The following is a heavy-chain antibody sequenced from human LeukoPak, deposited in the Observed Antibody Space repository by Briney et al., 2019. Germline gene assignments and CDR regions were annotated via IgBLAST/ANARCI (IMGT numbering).Heavy chain of an antibody. CDR3: ARNPQTSYLPFDY. Sequence: SETLSLTCTVSGGSISSYYWSWIRQPPGKGLEWIGYIYYSGSTNYNPSLKSRVTISVDTSKNQFSLKLSSVTAADTAVYYCARNPQTSYLPFDYWGQGTLVTVSS. J-gene: IGHJ4*02. D-gene: IGHD2-2*01. CDR1: GGSISSYY. CDR2: IYYSGST. V-gene: IGHV4-59*01.